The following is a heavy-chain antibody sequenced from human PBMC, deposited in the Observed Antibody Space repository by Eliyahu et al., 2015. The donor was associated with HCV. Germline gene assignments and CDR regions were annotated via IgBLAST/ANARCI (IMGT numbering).Heavy chain of an antibody. D-gene: IGHD4-23*01. Sequence: QVQLQQWGAGLLKPSETLSLTCAVYGGSFSXYYWSXIRQPPGKGLEWIGEXNHSGSTNYNPSLKSRVTIPVDTSKNQFSLKLSSVTAADTAVYYCARGLHFGGNSGPGDYWGQGTLVTVSS. J-gene: IGHJ4*02. V-gene: IGHV4-34*01. CDR3: ARGLHFGGNSGPGDY. CDR2: XNHSGST. CDR1: GGSFSXYY.